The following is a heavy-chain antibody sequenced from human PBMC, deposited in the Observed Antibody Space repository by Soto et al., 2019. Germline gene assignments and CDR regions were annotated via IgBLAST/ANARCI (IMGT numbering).Heavy chain of an antibody. CDR2: MSYDGTIK. J-gene: IGHJ4*02. D-gene: IGHD5-12*01. CDR3: ARDPYSGYIFDS. CDR1: GFTFSNYA. V-gene: IGHV3-30-3*01. Sequence: QVQLVESGGGEVRPGTSLRLSCAASGFTFSNYAMHWVRQFPGKGLEWLAIMSYDGTIKYNPVSAKGRLTISRDNSINTLYLQLNSLRVEDTALYFCARDPYSGYIFDSWGQGTLVTVSS.